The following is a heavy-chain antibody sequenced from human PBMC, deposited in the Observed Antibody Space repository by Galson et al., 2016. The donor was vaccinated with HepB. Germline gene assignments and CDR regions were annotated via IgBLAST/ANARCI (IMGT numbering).Heavy chain of an antibody. D-gene: IGHD2-15*01. CDR2: VQRKSDGGTR. CDR1: GFTSSEAW. V-gene: IGHV3-15*01. Sequence: SLRLSCAGSGFTSSEAWMSWVRQAPGKGLEWVGRVQRKSDGGTRDYAAPVKGGFTISRDDSKNTVYLQMNSLQTEDTGVYYCTTGGGCSGCTCFSLGYWGQGVLVTVSS. J-gene: IGHJ4*02. CDR3: TTGGGCSGCTCFSLGY.